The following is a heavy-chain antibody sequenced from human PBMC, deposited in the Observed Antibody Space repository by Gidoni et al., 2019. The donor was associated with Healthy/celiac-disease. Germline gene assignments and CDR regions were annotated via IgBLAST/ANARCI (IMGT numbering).Heavy chain of an antibody. J-gene: IGHJ4*02. CDR3: TRDYFGGSTVTTLGY. CDR1: GFTFGDSA. CDR2: IRSKAYGGTT. Sequence: EVQLVESGGGLVQPGRSLRLPCTASGFTFGDSAMSWVLHAPGKGLEWVGFIRSKAYGGTTEYAASVKGRFTISRDDSKSIAYLQMNSLKPEDTAVYYCTRDYFGGSTVTTLGYWGQGTLVTVSS. V-gene: IGHV3-49*04. D-gene: IGHD4-17*01.